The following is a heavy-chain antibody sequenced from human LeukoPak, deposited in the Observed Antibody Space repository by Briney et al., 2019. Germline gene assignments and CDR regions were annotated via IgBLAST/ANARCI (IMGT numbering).Heavy chain of an antibody. V-gene: IGHV3-11*01. CDR3: AREPSIVGATTGYFDY. D-gene: IGHD1-26*01. CDR1: GFTFSDYY. J-gene: IGHJ4*02. CDR2: ISSSGSTI. Sequence: GGSLRLSCAASGFTFSDYYMSWIRQAPGKGLEWVSYISSSGSTIYYVDSVKGRFTISRDNAKNSLYLQMNSLRAEDTAVYYCAREPSIVGATTGYFDYWGQGTLVTVSS.